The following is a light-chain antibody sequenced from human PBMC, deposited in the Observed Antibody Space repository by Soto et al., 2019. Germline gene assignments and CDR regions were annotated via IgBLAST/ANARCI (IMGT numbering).Light chain of an antibody. CDR2: AAS. J-gene: IGKJ5*01. CDR1: QGISHY. Sequence: IQMTQSPSSLSASDGDRVTITCRASQGISHYVAWYQQKPGQVPKFLIYAASSLQSGVPPRYSGSGYGTDFTLTISSLQPEDFATYYCQQANSFPITFGQGTRLEI. CDR3: QQANSFPIT. V-gene: IGKV1-12*01.